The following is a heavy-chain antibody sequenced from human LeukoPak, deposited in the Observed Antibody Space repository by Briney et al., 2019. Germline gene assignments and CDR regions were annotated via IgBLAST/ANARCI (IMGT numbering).Heavy chain of an antibody. CDR3: ASSDGQPPRFDSSYDVFDY. CDR1: GGSISSSNW. CDR2: IYHSGRT. V-gene: IGHV4-4*02. J-gene: IGHJ4*02. D-gene: IGHD3-3*01. Sequence: LSETLSLTCAVSGGSISSSNWWSWVRQPPGKGLEWIGEIYHSGRTNYNPSLKSRVTISLDKSKNHFSLNLSSVTAADTALYYCASSDGQPPRFDSSYDVFDYWGQGTLVTVSS.